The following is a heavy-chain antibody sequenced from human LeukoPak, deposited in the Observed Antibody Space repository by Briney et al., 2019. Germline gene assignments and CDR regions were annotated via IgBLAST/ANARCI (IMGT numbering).Heavy chain of an antibody. CDR2: IYNSGTT. V-gene: IGHV4-59*01. CDR1: GDSISSDY. CDR3: ARGVSGRYFDH. J-gene: IGHJ4*02. Sequence: SETLSLTCTVSGDSISSDYWSWIRQPPGKGLEWIGYIYNSGTTNNNPSLKGRVTISIDTSKNQFSLKLSSVTAADTAVYYCARGVSGRYFDHWGQGTLVTVSS.